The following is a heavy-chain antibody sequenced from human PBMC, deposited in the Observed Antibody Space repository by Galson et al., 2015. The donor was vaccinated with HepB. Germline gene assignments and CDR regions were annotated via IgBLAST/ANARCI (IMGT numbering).Heavy chain of an antibody. CDR1: GFTFSSYA. CDR3: ARSVWDRDAFDI. J-gene: IGHJ3*02. D-gene: IGHD1-26*01. V-gene: IGHV3-30*04. CDR2: ISYDGSNK. Sequence: SLRLSCAASGFTFSSYAMHWVRQAPGKGLEWVAVISYDGSNKYYADSVKGRFTISRDNSKNTLYLQMNSLRAEDTAVYYCARSVWDRDAFDIWGQGTMVTVSS.